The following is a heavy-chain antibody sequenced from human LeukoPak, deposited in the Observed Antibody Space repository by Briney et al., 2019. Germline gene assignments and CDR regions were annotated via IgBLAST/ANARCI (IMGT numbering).Heavy chain of an antibody. CDR3: ARDVAYCSGGNCNLLDI. CDR2: ISAYNGDT. CDR1: GYTFTSYG. V-gene: IGHV1-18*01. J-gene: IGHJ3*02. D-gene: IGHD2-15*01. Sequence: ASVKVSCKASGYTFTSYGISWVRQAPGQGLEWMGWISAYNGDTNYAQKFQGRGTLTTYTSTTTAYMELRRLRSDDTAVYSCARDVAYCSGGNCNLLDIWGQGTMVTVSS.